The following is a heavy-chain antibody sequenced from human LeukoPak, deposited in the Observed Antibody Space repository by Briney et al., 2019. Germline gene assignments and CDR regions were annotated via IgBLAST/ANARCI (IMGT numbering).Heavy chain of an antibody. J-gene: IGHJ5*02. CDR2: IYTSGST. CDR1: GGSISSYY. Sequence: SETLSLTCTVSGGSISSYYWSWIRQPAGKGLEWIGRIYTSGSTNYNPSLKSRVTMSVDTSKNQFSLKLSSVTAADTAVYYCARDRYDFWSGPFDPWGQGTLVTVPS. CDR3: ARDRYDFWSGPFDP. V-gene: IGHV4-4*07. D-gene: IGHD3-3*01.